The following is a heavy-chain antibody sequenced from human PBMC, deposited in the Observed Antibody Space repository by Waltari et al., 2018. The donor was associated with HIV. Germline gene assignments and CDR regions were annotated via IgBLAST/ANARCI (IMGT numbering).Heavy chain of an antibody. CDR3: ARDRYDSSGYNLRGDYYGMDV. J-gene: IGHJ6*02. CDR1: GGPISSYY. Sequence: QVQLQESGPGLVKPSETLSLTCTVSGGPISSYYWSWIRQPPGKGLEWIWYIYYSGSTNYNTSLKSRVNISVETSKNQFSRKRGSVAAADTAVYYCARDRYDSSGYNLRGDYYGMDVWGQGTTVTVSS. D-gene: IGHD3-22*01. V-gene: IGHV4-59*01. CDR2: IYYSGST.